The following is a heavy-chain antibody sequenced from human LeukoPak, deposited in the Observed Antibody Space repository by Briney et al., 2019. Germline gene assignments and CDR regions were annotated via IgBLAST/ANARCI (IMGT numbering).Heavy chain of an antibody. Sequence: GGSLRLSCAASGFTFSNAWMSWVRQAPGKGLEWISAISGSGGSTYYADSVKGRFTISRDNSKSTLYLQMNSLRAEDTAVYYCAKDIYYDSSGYYWGQGTLVTVSS. V-gene: IGHV3-23*01. CDR3: AKDIYYDSSGYY. J-gene: IGHJ4*02. CDR2: ISGSGGST. CDR1: GFTFSNAW. D-gene: IGHD3-22*01.